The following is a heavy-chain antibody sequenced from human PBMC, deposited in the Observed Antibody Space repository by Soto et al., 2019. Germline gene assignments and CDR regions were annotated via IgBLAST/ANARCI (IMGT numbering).Heavy chain of an antibody. Sequence: SETLSLTCAVYGGSFSGYYWSWIRQPPGKGLEWIGEINHSGSTNYNPSLKSRVTISVDTSKNQFSLKLSSVTAADTAVYYCARSGGRIFGVVITTTHNWSDPWGHGLLVIVSS. V-gene: IGHV4-34*01. J-gene: IGHJ5*02. CDR3: ARSGGRIFGVVITTTHNWSDP. CDR1: GGSFSGYY. D-gene: IGHD3-3*02. CDR2: INHSGST.